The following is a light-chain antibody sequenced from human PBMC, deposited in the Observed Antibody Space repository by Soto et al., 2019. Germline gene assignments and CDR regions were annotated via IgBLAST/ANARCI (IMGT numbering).Light chain of an antibody. CDR3: QHYNSYSEA. J-gene: IGKJ1*01. V-gene: IGKV1-5*03. CDR2: KAS. Sequence: DIQMTQSPSSLSASVGDRVTITCRASQSISSHLNWYQQKPGKAPKLLIYKASTLKSGVPSRFSGSGSGTEFTLTISSLQPDDFATYYCQHYNSYSEAFGQGTKVDNK. CDR1: QSISSH.